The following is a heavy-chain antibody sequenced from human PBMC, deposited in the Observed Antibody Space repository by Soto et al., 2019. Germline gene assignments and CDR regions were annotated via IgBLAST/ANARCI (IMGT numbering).Heavy chain of an antibody. D-gene: IGHD1-1*01. Sequence: GESLKISCQGSGYSFASYWIGWVRQMPGKGLEWMGVIYLGDADSRYSPSFQGRVTFSADKSINTAYLPWSSLKASDTAIYYCARQINYRNNWSLSSWAPGTQVTVS. CDR1: GYSFASYW. CDR2: IYLGDADS. CDR3: ARQINYRNNWSLSS. J-gene: IGHJ5*02. V-gene: IGHV5-51*01.